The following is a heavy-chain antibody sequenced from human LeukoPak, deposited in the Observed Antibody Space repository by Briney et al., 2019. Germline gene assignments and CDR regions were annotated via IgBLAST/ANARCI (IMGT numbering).Heavy chain of an antibody. CDR1: GYSFTNYW. J-gene: IGHJ4*02. Sequence: GESLKISCKGSGYSFTNYWIGWVRQMPGKGLEWMGIIYPGDSDTRYSPSFQGQVTISADKSISTAYLQWSSLKASDTAMYYCARMAYDSSGYYLYYFDYWGQGTLVTVS. CDR2: IYPGDSDT. D-gene: IGHD3-22*01. V-gene: IGHV5-51*01. CDR3: ARMAYDSSGYYLYYFDY.